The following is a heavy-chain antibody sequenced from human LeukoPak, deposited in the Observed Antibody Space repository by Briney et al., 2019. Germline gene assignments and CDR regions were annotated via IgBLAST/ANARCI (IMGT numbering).Heavy chain of an antibody. D-gene: IGHD3-22*01. J-gene: IGHJ4*02. CDR3: AKGSYYYDSSGYYVGPIDY. V-gene: IGHV3-23*01. Sequence: GGSLRLSCAASGFTFSSYAMIWVRQAPGKGLQGVSAISGSGGSTYYADSVKGRFTISRDNSKDTLYLQMNSLRAEDTAVYYCAKGSYYYDSSGYYVGPIDYWGQGTLVPSPQ. CDR1: GFTFSSYA. CDR2: ISGSGGST.